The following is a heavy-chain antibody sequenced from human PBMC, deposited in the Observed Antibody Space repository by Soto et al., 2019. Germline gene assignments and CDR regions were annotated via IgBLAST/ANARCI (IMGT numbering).Heavy chain of an antibody. CDR1: GGSTSGYY. D-gene: IGHD1-26*01. Sequence: QVQLQESGPGLVKPSETVSVTCNVSGGSTSGYYWTWIRQSPGKGLEWIGYIHSSGTTTYNPSLKSRVTISIDTSKNQVYLRVTSVTAADTAIYYCAGHKKWAEQGWFDPCGQGTQVTVSS. V-gene: IGHV4-59*01. CDR2: IHSSGTT. CDR3: AGHKKWAEQGWFDP. J-gene: IGHJ5*02.